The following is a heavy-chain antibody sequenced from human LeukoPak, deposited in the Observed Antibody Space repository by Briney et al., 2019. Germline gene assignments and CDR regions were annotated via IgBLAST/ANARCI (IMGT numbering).Heavy chain of an antibody. CDR2: IYSDGST. D-gene: IGHD3-16*01. Sequence: GGSLRLSCAASGFTFSIYWMSWVRQAPGKGLEWVSVIYSDGSTYYPDSVKGRFTISRDNAKNTLYLQMNSLRAEDTAFYYCTRDAGQWGNDLWGQGTLVTVSS. J-gene: IGHJ4*02. CDR3: TRDAGQWGNDL. CDR1: GFTFSIYW. V-gene: IGHV3-53*01.